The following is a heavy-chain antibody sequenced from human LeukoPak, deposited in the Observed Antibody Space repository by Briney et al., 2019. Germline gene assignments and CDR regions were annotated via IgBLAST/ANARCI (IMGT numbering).Heavy chain of an antibody. D-gene: IGHD1-26*01. CDR1: GGSFSGYY. J-gene: IGHJ5*02. CDR2: MIHSGST. Sequence: KPSETLSLTCAVYGGSFSGYYWSWIRQPPGKGLEWIGSMIHSGSTYYNPSLKSRVTISVDTSKNQFSLKLSSVTAADTAVYYCARSQWELLLRGFDPWGQGTLVTVSS. CDR3: ARSQWELLLRGFDP. V-gene: IGHV4-34*12.